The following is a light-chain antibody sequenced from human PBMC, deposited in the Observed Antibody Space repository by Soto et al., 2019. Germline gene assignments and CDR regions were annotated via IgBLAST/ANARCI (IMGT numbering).Light chain of an antibody. CDR1: QSISSW. Sequence: DIQMTQSPSTLSASVGDRVTITCRASQSISSWLAWYQQKTGKAPKLLIYKASNLESGVPSRFSGSGSGTEFTLTISSLQPDDYATYYCQQYNSDPWTFGRGSKVEI. V-gene: IGKV1-5*03. CDR3: QQYNSDPWT. J-gene: IGKJ1*01. CDR2: KAS.